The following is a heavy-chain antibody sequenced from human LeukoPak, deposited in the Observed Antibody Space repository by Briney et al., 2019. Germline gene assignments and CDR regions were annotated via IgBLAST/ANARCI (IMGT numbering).Heavy chain of an antibody. D-gene: IGHD3-10*01. V-gene: IGHV4-4*07. CDR3: ARVSYNSGSYISGGWFDP. CDR2: VHTSGSS. CDR1: GASLSSYY. Sequence: PSETLSLTCSVSGASLSSYYWTWIRLPAGQGLEWIGRVHTSGSSDYNPSLKRRVTMSVDTSKNHFSLSLSSVTAADTAFYYCARVSYNSGSYISGGWFDPWGQGTLVIVSS. J-gene: IGHJ5*02.